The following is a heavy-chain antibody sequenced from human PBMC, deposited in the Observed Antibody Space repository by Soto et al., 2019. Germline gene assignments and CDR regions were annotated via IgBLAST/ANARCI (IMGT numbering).Heavy chain of an antibody. Sequence: QVQLQQWGAGLLKPSETLSLTCAVYGWSFSGYYWSWIRQPPGKGLEWIGEINHSGRTNYNPSLKSRVTISVDTSKNQFSLKLSSVTAADTAVYYCARSGRRWQLLNWFDPRGQGTLVTVAS. V-gene: IGHV4-34*01. J-gene: IGHJ5*02. CDR1: GWSFSGYY. D-gene: IGHD2-15*01. CDR2: INHSGRT. CDR3: ARSGRRWQLLNWFDP.